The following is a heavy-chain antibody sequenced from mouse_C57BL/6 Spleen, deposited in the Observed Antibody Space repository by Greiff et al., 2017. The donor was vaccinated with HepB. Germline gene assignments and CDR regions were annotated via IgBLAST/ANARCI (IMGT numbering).Heavy chain of an antibody. Sequence: VQLQQPGAELVRPGSSVKLSCKASGYTFTSYWMHWVKQRPIQGLEWIGNIDPSDSETHYNQKFKDKATLTVDKSSSTAYMQLSSLTSEDSAVYYCARGDPGSWFAYWGQGTLVTVSA. CDR1: GYTFTSYW. J-gene: IGHJ3*01. CDR2: IDPSDSET. CDR3: ARGDPGSWFAY. D-gene: IGHD3-3*01. V-gene: IGHV1-52*01.